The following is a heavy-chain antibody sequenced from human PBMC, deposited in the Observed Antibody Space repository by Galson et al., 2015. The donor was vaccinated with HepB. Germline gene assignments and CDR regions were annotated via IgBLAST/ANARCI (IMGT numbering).Heavy chain of an antibody. J-gene: IGHJ4*02. V-gene: IGHV3-30-3*01. CDR1: GFTFSSYA. Sequence: SLRLSCAASGFTFSSYAMHWVRQAPGKGLEWVAVISYDGSNKYYADSVKGRFTISRDNSKNTLYLQMNSLRAEDTAVYYCARDRSPWYYGSGSHYENDYWGQGTLVTVSS. CDR3: ARDRSPWYYGSGSHYENDY. D-gene: IGHD3-10*01. CDR2: ISYDGSNK.